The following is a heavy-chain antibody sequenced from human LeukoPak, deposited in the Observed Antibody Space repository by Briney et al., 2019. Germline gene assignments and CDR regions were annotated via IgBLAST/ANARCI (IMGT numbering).Heavy chain of an antibody. CDR2: ISSSSSTI. CDR3: ALGVTTVNAFDI. J-gene: IGHJ3*02. D-gene: IGHD4-17*01. Sequence: GGSLRLSCAASGFTFSSYSMNWVRQAPGKGLEWVSYISSSSSTIYYADSVKGRFTISRDSAKNSLYLQMNSLRDEDTAVYYCALGVTTVNAFDIWGQGKMVTVSS. V-gene: IGHV3-48*02. CDR1: GFTFSSYS.